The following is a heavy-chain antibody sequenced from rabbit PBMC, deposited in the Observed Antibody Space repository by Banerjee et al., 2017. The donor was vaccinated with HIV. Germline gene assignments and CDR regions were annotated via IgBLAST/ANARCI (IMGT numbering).Heavy chain of an antibody. CDR3: VRGAGYAGYGYDL. Sequence: QSLEESGGDLVKPGASLTLTCTASGFDFSSNAMCWVRQAPGKGLEWIACIYAGSSGSTWYASWAKGRFTISKTSSTTVTLQMTSLTAADTATYFCVRGAGYAGYGYDLWGQGTLVTVS. J-gene: IGHJ4*01. V-gene: IGHV1S40*01. D-gene: IGHD6-1*01. CDR2: IYAGSSGST. CDR1: GFDFSSNA.